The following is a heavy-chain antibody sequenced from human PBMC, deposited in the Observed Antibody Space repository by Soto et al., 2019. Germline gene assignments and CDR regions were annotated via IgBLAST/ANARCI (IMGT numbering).Heavy chain of an antibody. CDR3: AKPLQRVLMVYAIDY. CDR2: ISGSGGST. J-gene: IGHJ4*02. Sequence: GGSLRLSCAASGFTFSSYAMSWVRQAPGKGLEWVSAISGSGGSTYYADSVKGRFTISRDNSKNTLYLQMNSLRAEDTAVYYCAKPLQRVLMVYAIDYWGQGTLVTVSS. V-gene: IGHV3-23*01. CDR1: GFTFSSYA. D-gene: IGHD2-8*01.